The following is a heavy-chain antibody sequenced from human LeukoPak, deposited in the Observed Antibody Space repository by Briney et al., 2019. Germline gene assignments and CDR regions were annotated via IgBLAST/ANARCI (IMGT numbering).Heavy chain of an antibody. CDR3: ARAKFYAEDY. CDR2: ISSSSSSI. CDR1: GFTFSSYS. Sequence: PGGSLRLSCAASGFTFSSYSVNWVRQAPGKGLEWVSSISSSSSSIYYVDSVKGRFTISRDNAKNSLYLQMNSLRAEDTAVYYCARAKFYAEDYWGQGTLVTVSS. J-gene: IGHJ4*02. V-gene: IGHV3-21*01. D-gene: IGHD2/OR15-2a*01.